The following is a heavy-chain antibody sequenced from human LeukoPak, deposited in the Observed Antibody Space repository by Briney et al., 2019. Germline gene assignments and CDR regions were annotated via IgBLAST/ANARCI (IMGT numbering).Heavy chain of an antibody. Sequence: PGGSLRLSCAASGFTFSSYAMHWVRQAPGKGLEWVAVISYDGSNKYYADSVKGRFTISRDNSKNTLYLQMNSLRAEDTAVYYCAREYYDSSLYYFDYWGQGTLVTVSS. V-gene: IGHV3-30-3*01. J-gene: IGHJ4*02. CDR1: GFTFSSYA. CDR2: ISYDGSNK. D-gene: IGHD3-22*01. CDR3: AREYYDSSLYYFDY.